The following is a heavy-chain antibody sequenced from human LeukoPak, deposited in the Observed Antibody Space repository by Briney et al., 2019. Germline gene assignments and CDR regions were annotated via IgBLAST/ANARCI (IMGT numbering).Heavy chain of an antibody. CDR1: GGSISSGSYY. CDR2: IYTSGST. D-gene: IGHD3-22*01. Sequence: SETLSLTCTVSGGSISSGSYYWSWIRQPAGKGLEWIGRIYTSGSTNYNPSLKSRVTISVDTSKNQFSLKLSFVTAADTAVYYCARARTLTYYYDSSGYYPDAFDIWGQGTMVTVSS. CDR3: ARARTLTYYYDSSGYYPDAFDI. V-gene: IGHV4-61*02. J-gene: IGHJ3*02.